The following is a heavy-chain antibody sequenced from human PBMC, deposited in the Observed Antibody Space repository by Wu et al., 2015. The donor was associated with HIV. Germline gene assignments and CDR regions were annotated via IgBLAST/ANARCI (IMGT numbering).Heavy chain of an antibody. D-gene: IGHD3-16*01. J-gene: IGHJ4*02. CDR3: VRDQICLGLGVGCYFDY. V-gene: IGHV1-46*03. Sequence: QVQLVQSGAEVKKPGSSVKVSCKASGGTFSSYAISWVRQAPGQGLEWMGIINPNGGKPIYAQKFQGRVTMTRDTSTNTFYMELSSLRSEDTAVYYCVRDQICLGLGVGCYFDYWGQGTLVTVSS. CDR1: GGTFSSYA. CDR2: INPNGGKP.